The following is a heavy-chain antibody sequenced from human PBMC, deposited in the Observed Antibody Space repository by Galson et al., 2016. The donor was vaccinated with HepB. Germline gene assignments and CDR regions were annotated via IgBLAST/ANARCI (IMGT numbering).Heavy chain of an antibody. CDR1: GYIFSNYA. CDR2: IIPSFGTV. CDR3: ARAVGSTASSTFPY. V-gene: IGHV1-69*06. D-gene: IGHD1-26*01. Sequence: SVKVSCKVSGYIFSNYAISWVRQAPGGGLQWMGGIIPSFGTVNYAPNFHDRVTISADKFTNTAYLELSSLRSEDTAIYYCARAVGSTASSTFPYWGQGTLVTVSS. J-gene: IGHJ4*02.